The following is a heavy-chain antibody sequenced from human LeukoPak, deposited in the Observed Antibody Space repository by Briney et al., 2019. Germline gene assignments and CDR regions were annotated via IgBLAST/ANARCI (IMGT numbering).Heavy chain of an antibody. Sequence: PSQTLSLTCTVSGGSISSGGYYWSWIRQHPGKGLEWIGYIYYSGSTYYNPSLKSRVTISVDTSKNQFSLKLSSVTAADTAVYYCACYTEPARGYDFPPLFDYWGQGTLVTVSS. CDR2: IYYSGST. CDR1: GGSISSGGYY. CDR3: ACYTEPARGYDFPPLFDY. D-gene: IGHD5-12*01. J-gene: IGHJ4*02. V-gene: IGHV4-31*03.